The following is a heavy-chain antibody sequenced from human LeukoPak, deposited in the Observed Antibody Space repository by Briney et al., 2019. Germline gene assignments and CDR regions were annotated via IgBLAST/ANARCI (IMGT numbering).Heavy chain of an antibody. CDR3: ARRGEMATVRGDHFDS. Sequence: GASVKVSCRTSGYSFTAYYLHWVRRAPGQALEWMGCINPNSGGTDYAQKFQGRVTMTTDTSSSTAYMDLRSLRSGNTAVYYCARRGEMATVRGDHFDSWGQGTLVAVSS. CDR1: GYSFTAYY. V-gene: IGHV1-2*02. J-gene: IGHJ4*02. CDR2: INPNSGGT. D-gene: IGHD5-24*01.